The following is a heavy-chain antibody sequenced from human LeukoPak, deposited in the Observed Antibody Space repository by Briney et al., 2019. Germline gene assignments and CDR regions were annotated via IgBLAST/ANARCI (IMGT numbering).Heavy chain of an antibody. CDR3: ARRRTTAMVTKAYYFDY. CDR1: GGSISSSNW. Sequence: PSGTLSLTCAVPGGSISSSNWWSWVRQPPGKGLEWIGEIYHSGSTNYNPSLKSRVTISVDKSKNQFSLKLSSVTAADTAVYYCARRRTTAMVTKAYYFDYWGQGTLVTVSS. J-gene: IGHJ4*02. CDR2: IYHSGST. V-gene: IGHV4-4*02. D-gene: IGHD5-18*01.